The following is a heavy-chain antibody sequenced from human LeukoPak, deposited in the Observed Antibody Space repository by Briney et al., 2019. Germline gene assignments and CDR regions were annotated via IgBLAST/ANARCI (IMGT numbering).Heavy chain of an antibody. V-gene: IGHV4-39*07. Sequence: SETLSLTCTVSGGSISSSSYYWGWIRQPPGKGLEWIASMYYSGSTYYNPSLKSRVTISVDTSKTQFSLKLSSVTAADTAVYYCARANRQWLVTGWFDPWGQGTLVTVSS. CDR1: GGSISSSSYY. D-gene: IGHD6-19*01. CDR3: ARANRQWLVTGWFDP. CDR2: MYYSGST. J-gene: IGHJ5*02.